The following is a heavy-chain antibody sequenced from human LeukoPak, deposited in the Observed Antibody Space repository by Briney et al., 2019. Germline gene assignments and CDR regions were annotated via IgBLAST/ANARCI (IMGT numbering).Heavy chain of an antibody. D-gene: IGHD6-13*01. CDR1: GFTFSIYE. J-gene: IGHJ6*03. CDR2: ISTSGSSI. CDR3: ARDATSEVGTVYMDV. Sequence: QPGGSLRLSCAASGFTFSIYEINWVRQAPGKGLEWLSHISTSGSSIHYADSVKGRFTISRDNAKNSLYLQMNSLRAEDTAVYYCARDATSEVGTVYMDVWGKGTTVTISS. V-gene: IGHV3-48*03.